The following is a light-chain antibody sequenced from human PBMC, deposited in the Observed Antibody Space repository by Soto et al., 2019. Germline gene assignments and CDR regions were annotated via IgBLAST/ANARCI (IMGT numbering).Light chain of an antibody. Sequence: EIVFTQSPPTLSLSTGERATLSCWASQSVSTYLAWYQQKPGQAPRLLIYDASSRATGIPARFSGSGSGTDFTLTISSVEPEDFAVYYCQQRSNWITFGQGTRLEIK. CDR2: DAS. J-gene: IGKJ5*01. CDR1: QSVSTY. V-gene: IGKV3-11*01. CDR3: QQRSNWIT.